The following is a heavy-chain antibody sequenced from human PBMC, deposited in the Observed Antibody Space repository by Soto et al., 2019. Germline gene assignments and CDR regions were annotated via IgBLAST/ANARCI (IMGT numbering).Heavy chain of an antibody. J-gene: IGHJ6*02. Sequence: QVQLVQSGAEVKKPGSSVKVSCKASGGTFSSYAISWVRQAPGQGLEWMGGIIPIFGTANYAQKFQGRVTITEDKSTSTAYMELSSLRSEDTAVYYCASARRRAAAGTFYGMDVWGQGTTVTVSS. V-gene: IGHV1-69*06. CDR3: ASARRRAAAGTFYGMDV. D-gene: IGHD6-13*01. CDR1: GGTFSSYA. CDR2: IIPIFGTA.